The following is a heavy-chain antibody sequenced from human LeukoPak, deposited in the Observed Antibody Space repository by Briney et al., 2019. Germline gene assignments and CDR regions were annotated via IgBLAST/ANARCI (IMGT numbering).Heavy chain of an antibody. J-gene: IGHJ3*02. CDR2: IYYSGST. CDR3: ARDDDSSDAFDI. D-gene: IGHD3-22*01. Sequence: ASETLSLTCTVSGGSISSGGYYWSWIRQHPGKGLEWIGYIYYSGSTYYNPSLKTRVTISVDTSKNQFSLKLSSVTAADTAVYYCARDDDSSDAFDIWGQGTMVTVSS. V-gene: IGHV4-31*03. CDR1: GGSISSGGYY.